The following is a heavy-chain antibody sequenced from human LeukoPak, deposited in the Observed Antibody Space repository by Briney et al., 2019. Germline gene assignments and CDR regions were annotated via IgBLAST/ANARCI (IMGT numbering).Heavy chain of an antibody. CDR2: ISPSGSTI. V-gene: IGHV3-48*03. D-gene: IGHD3-22*01. Sequence: GGSLRLSCAASGYTFSSYEMNWVRQAPGQGLEWVSYISPSGSTIYYADSVKGRFTITRDTATNSLYLQLNSLRAEDTAVYYCARRGVDYDSSCYFLWGQGTLVTVSS. CDR1: GYTFSSYE. J-gene: IGHJ4*02. CDR3: ARRGVDYDSSCYFL.